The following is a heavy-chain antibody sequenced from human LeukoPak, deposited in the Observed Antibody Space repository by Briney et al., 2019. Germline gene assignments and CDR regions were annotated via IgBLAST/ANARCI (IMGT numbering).Heavy chain of an antibody. V-gene: IGHV4-61*01. CDR3: ARESGDRAFDI. D-gene: IGHD1-14*01. Sequence: SETLSLTCTVSGGSVSSGSYYWSWIRQPPGKGLEWIGYIYYSGSTNYNPSLKSRVTISVDTSKNQFSLKLSSVTAADTAVYYCARESGDRAFDIWGQGTMVTVSS. CDR2: IYYSGST. J-gene: IGHJ3*02. CDR1: GGSVSSGSYY.